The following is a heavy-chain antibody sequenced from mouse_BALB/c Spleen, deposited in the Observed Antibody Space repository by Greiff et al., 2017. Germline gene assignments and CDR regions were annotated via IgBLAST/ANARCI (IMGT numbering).Heavy chain of an antibody. Sequence: QVQLKQSGAELVRPGTSVKVSCKASGYAFTNYLIEWVKQRPGQGLEWIGVINPGSGGTNYNEKFKGKATLTADKSSSTAYMQLSSLTSDDSAVYFCAVITTVVRGYYFDYWGQGTTLTVSS. J-gene: IGHJ2*01. CDR3: AVITTVVRGYYFDY. D-gene: IGHD1-1*01. CDR1: GYAFTNYL. V-gene: IGHV1-54*01. CDR2: INPGSGGT.